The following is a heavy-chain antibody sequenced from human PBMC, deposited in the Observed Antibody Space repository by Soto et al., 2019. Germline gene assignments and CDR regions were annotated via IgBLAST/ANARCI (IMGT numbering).Heavy chain of an antibody. CDR2: INHRGSS. CDR3: ARGPNMYSRSSRGMDV. Sequence: QVQLQQWGAGLLKPSETLSLTCAVCGGSFSGYYWSWVRRPPGMGLEWIGEINHRGSSNYNPSLNSQVTISVDTSKDQYTLKLRSVTAAHTAVYYGARGPNMYSRSSRGMDVWGPGTTVTVSS. CDR1: GGSFSGYY. V-gene: IGHV4-34*01. D-gene: IGHD6-6*01. J-gene: IGHJ6*02.